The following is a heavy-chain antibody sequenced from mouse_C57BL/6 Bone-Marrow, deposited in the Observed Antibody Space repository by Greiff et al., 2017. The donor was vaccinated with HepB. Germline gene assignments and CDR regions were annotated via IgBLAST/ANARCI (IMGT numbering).Heavy chain of an antibody. J-gene: IGHJ2*01. CDR1: GYTFTDYY. CDR3: ARGRWLPYYFDY. D-gene: IGHD2-3*01. CDR2: INPNNGGT. V-gene: IGHV1-26*01. Sequence: EVQLQQSGPELVKPGASVKISCKASGYTFTDYYMNWVKQSHGKSLEWIGDINPNNGGTSYNQKFKGKATLTVDKSSSTAYMELRSLTSEDSAVYYCARGRWLPYYFDYWGQGTTLTVSS.